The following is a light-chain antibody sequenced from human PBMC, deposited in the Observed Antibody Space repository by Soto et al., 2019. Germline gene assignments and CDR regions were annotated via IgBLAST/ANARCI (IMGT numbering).Light chain of an antibody. J-gene: IGLJ1*01. CDR3: SSYTTTSTYV. CDR1: SSDVGAYKY. CDR2: EVS. Sequence: QSVLTQPASVSGSPGQSITISCTGSSSDVGAYKYVSWFQQHPGKAPKLMIYEVSNRPSGVSNRFSGSKSGDTASLTISGLRAEDEADYYCSSYTTTSTYVFGTGTKLTVL. V-gene: IGLV2-14*01.